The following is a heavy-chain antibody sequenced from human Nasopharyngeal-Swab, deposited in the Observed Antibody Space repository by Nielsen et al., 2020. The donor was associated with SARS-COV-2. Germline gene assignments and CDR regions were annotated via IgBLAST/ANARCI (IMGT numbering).Heavy chain of an antibody. CDR1: GYTFTSYA. D-gene: IGHD2-15*01. Sequence: ASVKVSCKASGYTFTSYAMNWVRQAPGQGLEWMGWINTNTGNPTYAQGFTGRFVFSLDTSVSTAYLQISSLKAEDTAVYYCASLVVVATHSKYYYYGMDVWGQGTTVTVSS. V-gene: IGHV7-4-1*02. CDR2: INTNTGNP. CDR3: ASLVVVATHSKYYYYGMDV. J-gene: IGHJ6*02.